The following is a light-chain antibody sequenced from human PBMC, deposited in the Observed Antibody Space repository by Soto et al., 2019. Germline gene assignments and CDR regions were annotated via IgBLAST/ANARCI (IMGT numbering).Light chain of an antibody. CDR1: SSDVGSYNL. J-gene: IGLJ2*01. CDR2: EGS. Sequence: QSALTQPASVSGSPGQSITISCTGTSSDVGSYNLVSWYQQHPGKAPKLMIYEGSKRPSGVSNRFSGSKSGNTASLTISGLQAEDEADYCCCSYAGSSTLDVVFGGGTKVTVL. V-gene: IGLV2-23*01. CDR3: CSYAGSSTLDVV.